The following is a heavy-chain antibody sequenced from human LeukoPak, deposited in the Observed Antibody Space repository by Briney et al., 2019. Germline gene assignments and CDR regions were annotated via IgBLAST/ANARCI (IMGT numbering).Heavy chain of an antibody. D-gene: IGHD6-19*01. J-gene: IGHJ4*02. V-gene: IGHV1-2*02. Sequence: ASVKVSCKASGYTFTGYYMHWVRQAPGQGHEWMGWINPNSGGTNSAQKFQGRVTMTRDTSISTAYMELSRLRSDDTAVYYCARVGSDSSGWRRFDYWGQGTLVTVSS. CDR2: INPNSGGT. CDR1: GYTFTGYY. CDR3: ARVGSDSSGWRRFDY.